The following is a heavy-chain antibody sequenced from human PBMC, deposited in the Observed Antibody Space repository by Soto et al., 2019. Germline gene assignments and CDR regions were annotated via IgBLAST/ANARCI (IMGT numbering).Heavy chain of an antibody. CDR1: GGSINSYY. V-gene: IGHV4-59*01. CDR3: ARAVDYDILTL. J-gene: IGHJ4*02. CDR2: IYYSGTT. Sequence: PSETLSLTCTVSGGSINSYYWSWIRQPPGKGLEWIGYIYYSGTTNYNPSLKSRVTISVDTSKNQFSLKLSSVTAADTAVYYCARAVDYDILTLWGQGTLVTVSS. D-gene: IGHD3-9*01.